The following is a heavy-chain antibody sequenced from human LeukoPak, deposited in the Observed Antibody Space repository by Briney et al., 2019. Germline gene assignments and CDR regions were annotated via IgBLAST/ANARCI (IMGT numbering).Heavy chain of an antibody. Sequence: SETLSLTCTVSGGSISSYYWSWIRQPPGKGLEWIGYIYYSGSTNYNPSLKSRVTISVDTSKNQFSLKLSSVTAADTAVYHCARHSMAQNSSSWYRYFDYWGQGTLVTVSS. V-gene: IGHV4-59*08. CDR2: IYYSGST. D-gene: IGHD6-13*01. CDR1: GGSISSYY. CDR3: ARHSMAQNSSSWYRYFDY. J-gene: IGHJ4*02.